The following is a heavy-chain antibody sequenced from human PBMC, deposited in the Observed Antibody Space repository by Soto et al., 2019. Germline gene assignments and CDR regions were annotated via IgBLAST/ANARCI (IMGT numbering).Heavy chain of an antibody. V-gene: IGHV3-48*01. CDR1: GFTFSSYS. Sequence: EVQLVESGGGLVQPGGSLRLSCAASGFTFSSYSMNWVRQVPGKGLEWVSYISSSSSTIYYADSVKGRFTISRDNAKNSLYLQMNSLRAEDTAVYYCARDQVAVAGTFDYWGQGTLVTVSS. CDR3: ARDQVAVAGTFDY. CDR2: ISSSSSTI. J-gene: IGHJ4*02. D-gene: IGHD6-19*01.